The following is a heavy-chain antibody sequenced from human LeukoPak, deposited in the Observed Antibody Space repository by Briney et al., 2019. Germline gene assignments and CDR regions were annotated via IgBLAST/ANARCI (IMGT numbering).Heavy chain of an antibody. V-gene: IGHV3-7*01. D-gene: IGHD6-25*01. CDR1: GFTFSSYW. Sequence: GGSLRLSCAAPGFTFSSYWMSWVRQAPGKGLEWVANIKQDGSEKYYVDSVKGRFTISRDNAKNSLYLQMNSLRAEDTAVYYCARSASYYYMDVWGKGTTVTVSS. CDR2: IKQDGSEK. J-gene: IGHJ6*03. CDR3: ARSASYYYMDV.